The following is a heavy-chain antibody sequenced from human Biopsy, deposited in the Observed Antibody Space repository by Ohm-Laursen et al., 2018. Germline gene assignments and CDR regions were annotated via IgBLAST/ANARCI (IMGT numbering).Heavy chain of an antibody. CDR2: ISCTGYT. CDR3: ARGSNGFGGLYFPR. CDR1: GGSFTGHY. V-gene: IGHV4-59*11. Sequence: SQTLSLTCPVSGGSFTGHYWSWIRQPPGKGLEWIGHISCTGYTSYNASLKSRVTISVDTSRNHFSLRLSSLTAADTAVYYCARGSNGFGGLYFPRWGQGTLLTVSS. D-gene: IGHD2/OR15-2a*01. J-gene: IGHJ4*02.